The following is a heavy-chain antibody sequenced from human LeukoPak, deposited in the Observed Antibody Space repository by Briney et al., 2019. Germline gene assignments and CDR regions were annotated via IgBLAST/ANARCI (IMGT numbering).Heavy chain of an antibody. CDR3: ARTYSSSWYGGHGMDV. J-gene: IGHJ6*02. Sequence: GGSLRLSCAASGFTVSSNYMSWVRQAPGKGLEWVSVIYSGGSTYYADSVKGRFTISRDNSKNTLYLQMNSLRAEDTAVYYCARTYSSSWYGGHGMDVWGQGTTVTVSS. V-gene: IGHV3-66*01. D-gene: IGHD6-13*01. CDR1: GFTVSSNY. CDR2: IYSGGST.